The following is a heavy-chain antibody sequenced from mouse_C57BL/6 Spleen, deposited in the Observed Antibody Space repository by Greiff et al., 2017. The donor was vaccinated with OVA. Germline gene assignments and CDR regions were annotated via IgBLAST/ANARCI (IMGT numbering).Heavy chain of an antibody. D-gene: IGHD1-1*01. CDR3: TRFGSSYYFDC. V-gene: IGHV1-15*01. Sequence: QVQLQQSGAELVRPGASVTLSCKASGYTFTDYEMHWVKQTPVHGLEWIGAIDPETGGTAYNQKFKGKAILTADKSSSTAYMELRSLTSEDSAVYYCTRFGSSYYFDCWGQGTTLTVSS. J-gene: IGHJ2*01. CDR1: GYTFTDYE. CDR2: IDPETGGT.